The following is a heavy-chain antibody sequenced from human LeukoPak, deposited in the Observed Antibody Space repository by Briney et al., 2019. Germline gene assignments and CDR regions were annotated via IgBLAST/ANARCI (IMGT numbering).Heavy chain of an antibody. J-gene: IGHJ4*02. V-gene: IGHV3-74*01. Sequence: GGSLRLSCAASGFTFSSYWMHWVRQAPGKGLVWVSRINSDGSSTSYADSVKGRFTISRDNAKNTLYLQMNSLRAEDTAVYYCARDNYYDSSGYYYSLDYWGQGTLVTVSS. D-gene: IGHD3-22*01. CDR3: ARDNYYDSSGYYYSLDY. CDR1: GFTFSSYW. CDR2: INSDGSST.